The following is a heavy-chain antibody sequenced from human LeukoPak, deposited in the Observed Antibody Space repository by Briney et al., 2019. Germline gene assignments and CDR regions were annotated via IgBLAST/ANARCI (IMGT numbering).Heavy chain of an antibody. Sequence: AGGSLRLSCAASGFNFSSDAMSWVRQAPGKGLEWVSGVSGRGDGTYYADSVKGRFTISRDKSKNTLYLRMNSLRAEDMAVYFCAKGRTWYFGYWGQGTLVTVSS. J-gene: IGHJ4*02. CDR1: GFNFSSDA. CDR3: AKGRTWYFGY. D-gene: IGHD1-14*01. CDR2: VSGRGDGT. V-gene: IGHV3-23*01.